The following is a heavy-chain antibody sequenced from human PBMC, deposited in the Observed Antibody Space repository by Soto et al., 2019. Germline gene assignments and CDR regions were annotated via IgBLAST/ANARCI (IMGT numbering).Heavy chain of an antibody. Sequence: LRLSCAASGFTFSSYAMSWVRQAPGKGLEWVSAISGSGGSTYYADSVKGRFTISRDNSKNTLYLQMNSLRAEDTAVYYCAKGDVRRRHYDFWSGYYYWGQGTLVTVSS. D-gene: IGHD3-3*01. V-gene: IGHV3-23*01. CDR2: ISGSGGST. CDR1: GFTFSSYA. CDR3: AKGDVRRRHYDFWSGYYY. J-gene: IGHJ4*02.